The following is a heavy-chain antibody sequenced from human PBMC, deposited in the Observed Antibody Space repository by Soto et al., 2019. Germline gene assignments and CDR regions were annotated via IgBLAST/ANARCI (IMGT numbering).Heavy chain of an antibody. Sequence: QVQLQESGPGLVKPSGTLSLTCAVSGGSISSSNWWSWVRQPPGKGLEWIGEIYHSGSTNYNPSLKSRVTTPVDKPKNQFPLKLSFGTAADTAVYYCARVSHDSSGYYESFAPWGQGTLVTVSS. J-gene: IGHJ5*02. CDR3: ARVSHDSSGYYESFAP. CDR1: GGSISSSNW. D-gene: IGHD3-22*01. V-gene: IGHV4-4*02. CDR2: IYHSGST.